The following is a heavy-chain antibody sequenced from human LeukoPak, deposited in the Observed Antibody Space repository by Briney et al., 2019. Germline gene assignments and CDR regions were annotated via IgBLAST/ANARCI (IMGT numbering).Heavy chain of an antibody. J-gene: IGHJ4*02. V-gene: IGHV3-7*01. Sequence: PGGSLRLSCAASGFTFSSYWMSWVRQAPGKGLEWVANIKQDGSEKNYVDSVKGRFTISRDNAKNSLYLQMNSLRAEDTAVYYCARDTVVGDSKFDYWGQGTLVTVSS. CDR2: IKQDGSEK. CDR3: ARDTVVGDSKFDY. CDR1: GFTFSSYW. D-gene: IGHD1-26*01.